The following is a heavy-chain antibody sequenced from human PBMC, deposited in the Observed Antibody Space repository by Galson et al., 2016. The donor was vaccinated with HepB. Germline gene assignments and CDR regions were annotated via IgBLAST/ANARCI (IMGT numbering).Heavy chain of an antibody. J-gene: IGHJ4*02. Sequence: SLRLSCAASGFTFSNYDMSGVRQAPGRGLEWVSGLSGSGASTTYADSVKGRFTISRDNSKNALHLQMNSLRAEDTAMYFCARHFSGSYLGQGTLVTVPS. V-gene: IGHV3-23*01. CDR2: LSGSGAST. D-gene: IGHD3-22*01. CDR1: GFTFSNYD. CDR3: ARHFSGSY.